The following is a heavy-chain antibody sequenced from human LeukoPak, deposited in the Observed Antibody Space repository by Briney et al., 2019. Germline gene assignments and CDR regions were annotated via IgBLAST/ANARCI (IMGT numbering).Heavy chain of an antibody. D-gene: IGHD3-10*01. CDR3: ARQSVDGSGSYNFDY. V-gene: IGHV4-59*08. J-gene: IGHJ4*02. CDR2: IYYSGST. CDR1: GGSISSYY. Sequence: SETLSLTCTVSGGSISSYYWSWIRQPPGKGLEWIGYIYYSGSTNYNPSLKSRITMSVDTSKNQFSLKLSSVTAADTAVYYCARQSVDGSGSYNFDYWGQGTLVTVSS.